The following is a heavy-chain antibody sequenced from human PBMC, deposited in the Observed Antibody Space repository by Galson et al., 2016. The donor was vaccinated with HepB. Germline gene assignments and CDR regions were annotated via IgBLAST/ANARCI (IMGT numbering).Heavy chain of an antibody. Sequence: TLSLTCSVSGDSIGSDRYYWTWIRQHPGKGLEWLGYIYYSGAAYYNPSLRSRASISLDTTKNEFSLKINSVTAADTAVYYCARVIPAGIGAPEIECNGLDPWGQGTLVTVSS. D-gene: IGHD6-25*01. CDR3: ARVIPAGIGAPEIECNGLDP. J-gene: IGHJ5*02. CDR2: IYYSGAA. V-gene: IGHV4-31*03. CDR1: GDSIGSDRYY.